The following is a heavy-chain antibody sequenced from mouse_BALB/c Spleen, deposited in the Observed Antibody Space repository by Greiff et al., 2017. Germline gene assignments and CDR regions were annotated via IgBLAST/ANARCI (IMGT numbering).Heavy chain of an antibody. CDR3: AGGYSHFDY. J-gene: IGHJ2*01. Sequence: VHVKQSGAELVKPGASVKLSCTASGFNIKDTYMHWVKQRPEQGLEWIGRIDPANGNTKYDPKFQGKATITADTSSNTAYLQLSSLTSEDTAVYYCAGGYSHFDYWGQGTTLTVSS. D-gene: IGHD2-3*01. CDR1: GFNIKDTY. V-gene: IGHV14-3*02. CDR2: IDPANGNT.